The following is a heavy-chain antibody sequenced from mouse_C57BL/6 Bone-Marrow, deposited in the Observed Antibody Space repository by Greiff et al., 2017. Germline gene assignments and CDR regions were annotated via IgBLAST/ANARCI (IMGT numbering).Heavy chain of an antibody. Sequence: QVQLKESGPGLVQPSQSLSITYTVSGFSLTSYGVHWVRQSPGKGLEWLGVIWSGGSTDYNAAFISRLSISKDNSKSQVFFKMNSLQADDTAIYYCARGHYGNYEFAYWGQGTLVTVSA. J-gene: IGHJ3*01. V-gene: IGHV2-2*01. CDR2: IWSGGST. CDR3: ARGHYGNYEFAY. D-gene: IGHD2-1*01. CDR1: GFSLTSYG.